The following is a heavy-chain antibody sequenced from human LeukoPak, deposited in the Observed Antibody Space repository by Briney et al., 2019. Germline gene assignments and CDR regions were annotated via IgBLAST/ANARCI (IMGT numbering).Heavy chain of an antibody. CDR1: GGTFSSYA. V-gene: IGHV1-69*13. Sequence: ASVKVSCKASGGTFSSYAISWVRQARGQGLEWMGGIIPIFGTANYAQKFQGRVTITADESTSTAYMELSSLRSEDTAVYYCARGYDHVWGSYRPDWGQGTLVTVSS. J-gene: IGHJ4*02. CDR3: ARGYDHVWGSYRPD. CDR2: IIPIFGTA. D-gene: IGHD3-16*02.